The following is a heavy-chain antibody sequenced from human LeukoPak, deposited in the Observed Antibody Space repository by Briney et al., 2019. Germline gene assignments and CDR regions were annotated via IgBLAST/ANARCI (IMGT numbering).Heavy chain of an antibody. V-gene: IGHV4-39*01. CDR1: GFTFSSYSMN. CDR2: IYYSGST. Sequence: PGGSLRLSCAASGFTFSSYSMNWVRQPPGKGLEWIGSIYYSGSTYYNPSLKSRVTISVDTSKNQFSLKLSSVTAADTAVYYCARLGDGYTFFFDPWGQGTLVTVSS. CDR3: ARLGDGYTFFFDP. J-gene: IGHJ5*02. D-gene: IGHD5-24*01.